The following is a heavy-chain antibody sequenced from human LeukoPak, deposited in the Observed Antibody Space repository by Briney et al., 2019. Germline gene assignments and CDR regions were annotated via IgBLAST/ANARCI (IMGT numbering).Heavy chain of an antibody. V-gene: IGHV3-21*01. J-gene: IGHJ4*02. Sequence: GGSLRLSCAASGFTFSSYSMNWVRQAPGKGLEWVSSISSSSSYIYYADSVKGRFTISRDNAKNSPYLQMNSLRAEDTAVYYCARANWNDYNFDYWGQGTLVTVSS. CDR2: ISSSSSYI. D-gene: IGHD1-1*01. CDR3: ARANWNDYNFDY. CDR1: GFTFSSYS.